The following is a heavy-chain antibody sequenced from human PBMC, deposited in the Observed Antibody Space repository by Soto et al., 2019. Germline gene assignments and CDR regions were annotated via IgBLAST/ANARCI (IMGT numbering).Heavy chain of an antibody. Sequence: SQTLSLTCAISGDSVSSTSAAWSWIRQSPSRGLEWLGRTYYRSKWYSDYAVSVKSRITIDPDTSKNQFSLQLNSVTPEDTAVYYCARGSYYSGWVWGQGTLVTVSS. CDR3: ARGSYYSGWV. CDR2: TYYRSKWYS. J-gene: IGHJ4*02. CDR1: GDSVSSTSAA. D-gene: IGHD6-19*01. V-gene: IGHV6-1*01.